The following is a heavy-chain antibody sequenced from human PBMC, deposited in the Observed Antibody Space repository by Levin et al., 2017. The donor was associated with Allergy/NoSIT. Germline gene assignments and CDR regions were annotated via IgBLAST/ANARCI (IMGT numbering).Heavy chain of an antibody. CDR1: GFTFRNYW. J-gene: IGHJ5*02. CDR2: INGDESDT. CDR3: ARPYGDYVS. D-gene: IGHD4-17*01. V-gene: IGHV3-74*01. Sequence: GESLKISCAASGFTFRNYWMHWVRQPPGKGLVWVSGINGDESDTNYADSVKGRFTISRDNVKNNLFLQMNGLRAEDTAVYYCARPYGDYVSWGQGILVTVSS.